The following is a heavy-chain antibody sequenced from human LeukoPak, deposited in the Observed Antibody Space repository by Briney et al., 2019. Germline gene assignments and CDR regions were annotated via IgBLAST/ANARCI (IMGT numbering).Heavy chain of an antibody. CDR3: ARAPQPGYYYYYGMDV. D-gene: IGHD1-14*01. CDR2: INHSGSA. CDR1: GGSFSGYY. V-gene: IGHV4-34*01. J-gene: IGHJ6*02. Sequence: SETLSLTCAVSGGSFSGYYWTWIRQPPGKGLEWIGEINHSGSANYNPSLKSRVTISVDTSKNQFSLKLSSVTAADTAVYYCARAPQPGYYYYYGMDVWGQGTTVTVSS.